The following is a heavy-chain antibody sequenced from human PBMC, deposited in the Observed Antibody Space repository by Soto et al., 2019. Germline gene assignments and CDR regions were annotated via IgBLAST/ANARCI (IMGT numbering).Heavy chain of an antibody. CDR3: AREGDRYGTVCFDS. CDR1: GFTFSSYG. J-gene: IGHJ4*02. Sequence: EVQLLDSGGGLVQPGGSLRLSCVASGFTFSSYGMSWVRQAPGKGLEWVAGIPVIGERRYYADSVKGRFTISRDNAKNTLYLQMTSLRVEDAAVYFCAREGDRYGTVCFDSWGQGTLVTVSS. CDR2: IPVIGERR. V-gene: IGHV3-23*01. D-gene: IGHD1-1*01.